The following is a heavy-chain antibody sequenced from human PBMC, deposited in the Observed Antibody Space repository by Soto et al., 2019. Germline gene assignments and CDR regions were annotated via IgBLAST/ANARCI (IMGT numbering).Heavy chain of an antibody. CDR3: ARRNRAFGMDV. CDR2: IYYSGST. CDR1: GGSISSSSYY. D-gene: IGHD1-1*01. V-gene: IGHV4-39*01. Sequence: SETLSLTCTVSGGSISSSSYYWGWIRQPPGKGLEWIGSIYYSGSTYYNPSLKSRVTISVDTSKNQFSLKLSSVTAADTAVYYCARRNRAFGMDVSGQGTTVTVSS. J-gene: IGHJ6*02.